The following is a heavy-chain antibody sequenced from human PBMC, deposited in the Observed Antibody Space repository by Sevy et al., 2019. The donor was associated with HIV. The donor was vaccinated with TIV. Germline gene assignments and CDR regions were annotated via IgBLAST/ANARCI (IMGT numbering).Heavy chain of an antibody. CDR3: ARDRDSAVTTYDYYYGMDV. CDR1: GYTFTSYG. CDR2: ISAYNGNT. J-gene: IGHJ6*02. D-gene: IGHD4-17*01. V-gene: IGHV1-18*01. Sequence: ASVKVSCKASGYTFTSYGISWVRQAPGQGLEWMGWISAYNGNTNYAQKLQGRVTMTTDTSTSTAYMELRSLRSDDTAVYYGARDRDSAVTTYDYYYGMDVWGQGTTVTVSS.